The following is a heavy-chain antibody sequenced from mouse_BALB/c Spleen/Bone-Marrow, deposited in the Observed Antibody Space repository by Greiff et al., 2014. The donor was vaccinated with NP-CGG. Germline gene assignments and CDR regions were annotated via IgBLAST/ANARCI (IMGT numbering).Heavy chain of an antibody. CDR3: ARDYYGSSGAMDY. CDR2: IYPGSGST. V-gene: IGHV1-81*01. D-gene: IGHD1-1*01. CDR1: GYTFTDYV. J-gene: IGHJ4*01. Sequence: QVQLQQSGPELVKPGASVKMSCKASGYTFTDYVISWVKQRTGQGLEWTGEIYPGSGSTYYNEKFKGKATLTADKSSNTAYMQLSSLTSEDSAVYFCARDYYGSSGAMDYWGQGTSVTVSS.